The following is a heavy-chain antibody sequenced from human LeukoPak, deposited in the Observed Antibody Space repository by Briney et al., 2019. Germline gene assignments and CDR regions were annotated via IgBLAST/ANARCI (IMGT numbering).Heavy chain of an antibody. CDR2: INHSGST. CDR1: GGSFSGYY. Sequence: SETLSLTCAVYGGSFSGYYWSWIRQPPGKGLEWIGEINHSGSTNYNPSLKSRVTISVDTSKNQFSLKLSSVTAADTAVYYCARVKTTITMIVVAPYYFDYWGQGTPVTVSS. V-gene: IGHV4-34*01. CDR3: ARVKTTITMIVVAPYYFDY. D-gene: IGHD3-22*01. J-gene: IGHJ4*02.